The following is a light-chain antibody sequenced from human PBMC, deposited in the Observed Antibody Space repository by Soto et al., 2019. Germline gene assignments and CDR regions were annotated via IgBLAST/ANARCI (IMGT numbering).Light chain of an antibody. V-gene: IGLV3-21*02. CDR1: DIGSKS. CDR3: QVWDRNNNHVL. CDR2: DDR. Sequence: YELTQPPSVSLAPGQTAMITCGGNDIGSKSVHWYQQRPGQAPVLVVYDDRDRPSGIPERFSGSNSGSTATLTISRVEAGDEADYYCQVWDRNNNHVLFGGGTKLTVL. J-gene: IGLJ3*02.